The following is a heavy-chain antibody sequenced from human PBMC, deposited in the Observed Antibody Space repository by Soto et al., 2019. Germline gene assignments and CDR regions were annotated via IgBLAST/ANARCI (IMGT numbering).Heavy chain of an antibody. D-gene: IGHD3-22*01. CDR1: GGSISSSSYY. Sequence: SETLSLTCTVSGGSISSSSYYWGWIRQPPGKGLEWIGSIYYSGSTYYNPSLKSRVTISVATSKNQFSLKLSTVTAADTAVYYCARHYYDSSGYYYNRYYFDYWGQGTLVTVSS. CDR3: ARHYYDSSGYYYNRYYFDY. V-gene: IGHV4-39*01. J-gene: IGHJ4*02. CDR2: IYYSGST.